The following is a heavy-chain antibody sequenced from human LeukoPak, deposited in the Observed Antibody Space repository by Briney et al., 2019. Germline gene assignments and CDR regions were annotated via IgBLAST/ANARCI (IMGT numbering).Heavy chain of an antibody. D-gene: IGHD1-1*01. Sequence: PGGSLRLSCAASGFTFSSYGMHWVRQAPGKGLEWVSHITTTNTIYYADSVKGRFTISRDNAKSSLYLQMNSLRVEDTALYYCARDPTTGPQLDYWGQGTLVTVSS. CDR2: ITTTNTI. CDR1: GFTFSSYG. V-gene: IGHV3-48*04. J-gene: IGHJ4*02. CDR3: ARDPTTGPQLDY.